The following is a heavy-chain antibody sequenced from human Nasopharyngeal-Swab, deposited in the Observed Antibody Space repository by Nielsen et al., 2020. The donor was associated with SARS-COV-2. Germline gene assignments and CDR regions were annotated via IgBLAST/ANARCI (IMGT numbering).Heavy chain of an antibody. CDR3: AKEGPGMFGVVGLDV. CDR2: ISYDGINK. V-gene: IGHV3-30*18. J-gene: IGHJ6*02. Sequence: WILQPPGKGLEWVAVISYDGINKYNADSVKGRFTISRDNSKDTLYLQMNSLRAEDTAVYYCAKEGPGMFGVVGLDVWGQGTTVTVSS. D-gene: IGHD3-3*01.